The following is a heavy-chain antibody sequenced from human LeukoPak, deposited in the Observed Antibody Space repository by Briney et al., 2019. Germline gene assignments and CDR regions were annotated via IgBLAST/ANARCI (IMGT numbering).Heavy chain of an antibody. J-gene: IGHJ5*02. V-gene: IGHV4-59*01. Sequence: ASETLSLTCTVSGGSISPYYWSWIRQPPGKVLEWFGYIYYSGSTDYIPSLKSRVTISLDTSKNQFSLKLSSVTAADTAVYYCARGRKYCTHGVCYKMDWFDPWGQGTLVTVSS. CDR1: GGSISPYY. CDR3: ARGRKYCTHGVCYKMDWFDP. D-gene: IGHD2-8*01. CDR2: IYYSGST.